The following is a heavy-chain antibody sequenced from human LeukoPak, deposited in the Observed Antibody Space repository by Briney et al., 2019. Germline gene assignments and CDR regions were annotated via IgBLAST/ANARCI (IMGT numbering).Heavy chain of an antibody. V-gene: IGHV3-23*01. CDR2: IRDSGSST. CDR3: AKYGPQDSGSSHFDY. D-gene: IGHD1-26*01. Sequence: GGSLRLSCAASGFIFSDYWMHWVRQAPGKGLEWVSAIRDSGSSTHYADSVKGRFTTSRDNSKNTLFLQMNSLRAEDTAIYYCAKYGPQDSGSSHFDYWGQGALVTVSS. CDR1: GFIFSDYW. J-gene: IGHJ4*02.